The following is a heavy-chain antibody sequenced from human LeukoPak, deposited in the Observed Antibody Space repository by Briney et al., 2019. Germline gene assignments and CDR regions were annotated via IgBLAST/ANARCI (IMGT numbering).Heavy chain of an antibody. Sequence: GESLKISCKGSGYSFTSYWIGWVRQMPGKGLDWMGIIYPGDSDTRYNPSFQGQVTISADKSMNTAYLQWSSLKASDTAMYYCALYFDTYYFDYWGQGTLVTVSS. CDR2: IYPGDSDT. CDR1: GYSFTSYW. J-gene: IGHJ4*02. D-gene: IGHD2-2*02. V-gene: IGHV5-51*01. CDR3: ALYFDTYYFDY.